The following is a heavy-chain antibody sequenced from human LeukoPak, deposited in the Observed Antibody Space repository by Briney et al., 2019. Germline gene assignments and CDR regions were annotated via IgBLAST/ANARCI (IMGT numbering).Heavy chain of an antibody. CDR3: ARSGVVTKGSGDY. V-gene: IGHV4-30-4*01. CDR1: GGSISSGDYY. Sequence: PSQTLSLTCTVSGGSISSGDYYWSWIRQPPGKGLEWIGYIYYSGSTYYNPSLKSRVTISVDTSKNQFSLKLSSVTAADTAVYYCARSGVVTKGSGDYWGQGTLATVSS. J-gene: IGHJ4*02. D-gene: IGHD3-3*01. CDR2: IYYSGST.